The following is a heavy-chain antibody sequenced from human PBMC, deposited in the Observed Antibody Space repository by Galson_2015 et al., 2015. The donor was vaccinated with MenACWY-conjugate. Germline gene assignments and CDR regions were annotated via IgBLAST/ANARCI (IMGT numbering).Heavy chain of an antibody. CDR1: GFTFSGSA. V-gene: IGHV3-30*04. CDR2: ISYDGSNK. CDR3: ARDYLYSSGPVGY. Sequence: SLRLSCAASGFTFSGSAMHWVRQASGKGLEWVAVISYDGSNKYYADSVKGRFTISRDNSKNTLYLQMNSLRAEDTAVYYCARDYLYSSGPVGYWGQGTLVTVSS. J-gene: IGHJ4*02. D-gene: IGHD6-19*01.